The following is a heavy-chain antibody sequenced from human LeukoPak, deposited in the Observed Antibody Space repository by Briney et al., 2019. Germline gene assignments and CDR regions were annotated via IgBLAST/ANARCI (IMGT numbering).Heavy chain of an antibody. CDR3: ARHYCISAGCRWFDA. CDR2: IQYTGST. V-gene: IGHV4-59*08. Sequence: SETLSLTCTVSAGSINNYYWSWIRQPPGKGLEWIGYIQYTGSTYYNPSVKSRVTISLDRSRNQFSLRLSSVTAADTAVYYCARHYCISAGCRWFDAWGQGTLVTVSS. CDR1: AGSINNYY. J-gene: IGHJ5*02. D-gene: IGHD2-8*01.